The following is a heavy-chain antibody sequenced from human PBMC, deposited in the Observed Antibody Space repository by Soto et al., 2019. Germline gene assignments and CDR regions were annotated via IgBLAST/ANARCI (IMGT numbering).Heavy chain of an antibody. Sequence: EVQLVQSGAEVKKPGESLRLSCEASGYTFSTYWVAWVRQSPGKGLEWLAIIYPGDSDTRYNPSFQGPVPISSDASISVAYLQLTSLKASGSAIYCCARLPASGNPSGGALDVWGQGTVVSVSS. CDR3: ARLPASGNPSGGALDV. J-gene: IGHJ3*01. CDR1: GYTFSTYW. V-gene: IGHV5-51*01. CDR2: IYPGDSDT. D-gene: IGHD2-15*01.